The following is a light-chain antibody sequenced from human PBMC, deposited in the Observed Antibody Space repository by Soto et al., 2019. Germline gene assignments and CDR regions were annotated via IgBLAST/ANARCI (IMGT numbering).Light chain of an antibody. CDR2: GAS. J-gene: IGKJ4*01. Sequence: EVVLTQSPGTLSLSPGERATLSCRASQPIDRKFLAWYQQKPGQAPRLLIHGASTRATGVPDRFSGSGSERDFSLTISSLEPEDFAVYFYQRFDASLFTFGGGTKVEIK. V-gene: IGKV3-20*01. CDR1: QPIDRKF. CDR3: QRFDASLFT.